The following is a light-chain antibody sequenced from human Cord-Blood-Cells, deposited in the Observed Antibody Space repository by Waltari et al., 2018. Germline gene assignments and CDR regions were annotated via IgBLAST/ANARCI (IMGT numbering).Light chain of an antibody. Sequence: QSALTQPASVSGSPGQSLTISCTGTSRDVGGFNYVSWYQHHPGKAPKLMIYDVSNRPSGVSNRFSGSKSGNTASLTISGLQAEDEADYYCSSYTSSSTYVFGTGTKVTVL. CDR3: SSYTSSSTYV. CDR2: DVS. CDR1: SRDVGGFNY. J-gene: IGLJ1*01. V-gene: IGLV2-14*03.